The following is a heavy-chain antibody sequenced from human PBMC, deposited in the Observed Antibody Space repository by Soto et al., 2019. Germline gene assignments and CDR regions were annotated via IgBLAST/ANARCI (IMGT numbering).Heavy chain of an antibody. Sequence: QVQLVQSGAEVKKPGSSVKVSCKASGDTFSSYAISWVRQAPGQGLEWMGGIIPIFGTANYAQKFQGRITITADESTSTAYMELSSLRSEDTVVYYCARDGSGYRSRASPMDAWGQGTTVTVSS. CDR3: ARDGSGYRSRASPMDA. V-gene: IGHV1-69*01. D-gene: IGHD3-22*01. CDR1: GDTFSSYA. J-gene: IGHJ6*02. CDR2: IIPIFGTA.